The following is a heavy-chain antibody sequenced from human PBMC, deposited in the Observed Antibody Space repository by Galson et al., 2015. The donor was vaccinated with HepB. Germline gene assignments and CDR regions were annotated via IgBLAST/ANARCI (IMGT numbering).Heavy chain of an antibody. CDR3: ARARYSSSWYGGDFDY. CDR2: IYYSGST. CDR1: GGSISSGDYY. D-gene: IGHD6-13*01. J-gene: IGHJ4*02. Sequence: TLSLTCTVSGGSISSGDYYWSWIRQPPGKGLEWIGYIYYSGSTYYNPSLKSRVTISVDTSKNQFSLKLSSVTAADTAVYYCARARYSSSWYGGDFDYWGQGTLVTVSS. V-gene: IGHV4-30-4*01.